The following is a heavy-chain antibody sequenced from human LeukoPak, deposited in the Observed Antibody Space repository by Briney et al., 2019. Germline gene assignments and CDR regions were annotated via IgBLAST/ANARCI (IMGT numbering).Heavy chain of an antibody. CDR2: IHSSSGSI. CDR1: GFNFTNYN. Sequence: PGGFLRFSCAASGFNFTNYNMNWVRQAPGKGLEWVSSIHSSSGSIYYADSLKGRFTISRDNAKNSLYLQMNSLRAEDTAVYYCARDLAWDAFDIWGQGTMVTVSS. V-gene: IGHV3-21*01. J-gene: IGHJ3*02. CDR3: ARDLAWDAFDI.